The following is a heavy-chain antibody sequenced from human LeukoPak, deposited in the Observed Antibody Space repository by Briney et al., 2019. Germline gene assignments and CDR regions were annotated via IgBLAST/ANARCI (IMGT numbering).Heavy chain of an antibody. CDR1: EDDVSSNSAA. J-gene: IGHJ5*01. Sequence: SQTLSLTCAISEDDVSSNSAAWNWIRQSPSSGLEWLGRTYYRSNWYEDYAVSVKSRIAIRHDTSKNQFSLHLNSVTPEDTAVYYCARGDSSSSNNWFVSWGQGIPVTVSS. CDR3: ARGDSSSSNNWFVS. V-gene: IGHV6-1*01. D-gene: IGHD6-6*01. CDR2: TYYRSNWYE.